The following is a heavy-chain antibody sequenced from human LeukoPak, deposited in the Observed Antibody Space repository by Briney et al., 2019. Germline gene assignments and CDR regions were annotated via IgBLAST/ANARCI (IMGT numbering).Heavy chain of an antibody. V-gene: IGHV4-31*03. CDR2: IYYSGRT. D-gene: IGHD4-17*01. CDR1: GGSISSGGYY. J-gene: IGHJ5*02. Sequence: SQTLSLTCTVSGGSISSGGYYWSWIRQHPGKGLEWIGYIYYSGRTYYNPSLKSRVTISVDTSKNQFSLKLSSVTAADTAVFYCARVRDGDYGYIGFDPWGQGTLVTVYS. CDR3: ARVRDGDYGYIGFDP.